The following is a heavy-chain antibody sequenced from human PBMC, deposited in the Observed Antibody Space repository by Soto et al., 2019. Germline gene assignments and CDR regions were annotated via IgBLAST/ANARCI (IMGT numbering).Heavy chain of an antibody. CDR2: VNAGNGNT. CDR1: GYTFSGSA. J-gene: IGHJ4*02. V-gene: IGHV1-3*01. CDR3: ARAPYSSGWPFDY. D-gene: IGHD6-19*01. Sequence: ASVKVSCKASGYTFSGSAMHGVRQAPGQRLEWMGWVNAGNGNTKYSQKFQGRVTITRDTSASTAYMELSSLRSEDTAVYYCARAPYSSGWPFDYWGQGTLVTVSP.